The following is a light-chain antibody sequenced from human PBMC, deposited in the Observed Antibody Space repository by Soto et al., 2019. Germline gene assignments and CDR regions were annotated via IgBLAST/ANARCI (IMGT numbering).Light chain of an antibody. CDR1: QSVSSN. CDR2: GAS. V-gene: IGKV3-15*01. CDR3: QKYNKWPWT. J-gene: IGKJ1*01. Sequence: EIVMTQSPATLSVSPGERATLSCRASQSVSSNLAWYQQKPGQAPRLLIYGASTRATGIPARFSGSGSGTEFTLTISSLQSEDFEVYYCQKYNKWPWTLGQGTKVEIK.